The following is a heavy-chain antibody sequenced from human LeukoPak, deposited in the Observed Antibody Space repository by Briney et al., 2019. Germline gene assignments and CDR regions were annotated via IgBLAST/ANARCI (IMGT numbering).Heavy chain of an antibody. Sequence: GGSLRLSCAASGFTFSSYWMIWVRQAPGKGLEWVSAMSSSDDGRYYAASVRGRFTISRDTSRSTLYLQMNSLRAEDAAVYYCAKAPVTSCRGAFCYPFDYWGQGTLVTVSS. CDR3: AKAPVTSCRGAFCYPFDY. D-gene: IGHD2-15*01. J-gene: IGHJ4*02. CDR2: MSSSDDGR. CDR1: GFTFSSYW. V-gene: IGHV3-23*01.